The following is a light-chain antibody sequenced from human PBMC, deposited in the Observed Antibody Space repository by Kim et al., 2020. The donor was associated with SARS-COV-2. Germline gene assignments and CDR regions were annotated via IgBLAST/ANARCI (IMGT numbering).Light chain of an antibody. J-gene: IGKJ1*01. CDR2: GAS. Sequence: PGERATLSCRASQSVSSSYLAWYQQKPGQAPRLLMYGASSRATGIPDRFSGSGSGTDFTLTISRLEPEDFAVYYCQQYGSSPWTFGQGTKVDIK. V-gene: IGKV3-20*01. CDR1: QSVSSSY. CDR3: QQYGSSPWT.